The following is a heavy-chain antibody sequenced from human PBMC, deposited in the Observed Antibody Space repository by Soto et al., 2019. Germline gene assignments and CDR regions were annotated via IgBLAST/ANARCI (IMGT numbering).Heavy chain of an antibody. Sequence: LRLSCAASGFTFSSYSMNWVRQAPGKGLVWVSRINPDGSATNYADSVKGRFTISRDNAKNTLYLQMNSLRAEDTAVFYCGRGGSDSPMAPGYWGQGTLVTVSS. CDR3: GRGGSDSPMAPGY. J-gene: IGHJ4*02. D-gene: IGHD5-18*01. CDR2: INPDGSAT. V-gene: IGHV3-74*01. CDR1: GFTFSSYS.